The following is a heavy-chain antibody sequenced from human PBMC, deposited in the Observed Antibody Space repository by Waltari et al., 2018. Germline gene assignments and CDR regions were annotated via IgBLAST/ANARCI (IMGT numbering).Heavy chain of an antibody. D-gene: IGHD6-19*01. CDR2: IYYSGRT. J-gene: IGHJ4*02. Sequence: QVQLQESGPGLVKPSQTLSLTCTVSGGSISSDDYYWSWTRQPPGKGLEWIGYIYYSGRTDYDPSLKRRVTMSGDASKNQFSLKLSSVTAADTAVYYCARVRSGWYVNDYWGQGTLVTVSS. CDR3: ARVRSGWYVNDY. V-gene: IGHV4-30-4*08. CDR1: GGSISSDDYY.